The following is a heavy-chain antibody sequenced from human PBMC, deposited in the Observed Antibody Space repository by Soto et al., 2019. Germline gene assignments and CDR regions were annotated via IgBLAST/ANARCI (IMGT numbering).Heavy chain of an antibody. J-gene: IGHJ4*02. CDR2: IWNDGSNK. CDR3: ARERGYCSGGSRPSGGHHFDF. Sequence: QVQLVDSGGGVVQPGRSLRLSCAASGFTFSNHGMHWVRQAPGKGLEWVAVIWNDGSNKYYVDSAKGRFTISRDNSKNXLXLXXNSLRVEDTAVYYCARERGYCSGGSRPSGGHHFDFWGQGSLVTVSS. D-gene: IGHD2-15*01. CDR1: GFTFSNHG. V-gene: IGHV3-33*01.